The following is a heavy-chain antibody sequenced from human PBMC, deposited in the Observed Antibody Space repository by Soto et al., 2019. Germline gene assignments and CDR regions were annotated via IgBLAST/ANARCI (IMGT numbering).Heavy chain of an antibody. CDR1: GLTFSSNS. CDR3: ARDGVPSTLYNWNYPSPHLAFDI. D-gene: IGHD1-7*01. Sequence: GGSMRLSCAPSGLTFSSNSMNRVRQAPGKGQEWVSYISSSISTIYYADSVKGRFTISRDNAENSLYLQMISLRAEDTAVYYCARDGVPSTLYNWNYPSPHLAFDIWGQGTRVTV. CDR2: ISSSISTI. V-gene: IGHV3-48*01. J-gene: IGHJ3*02.